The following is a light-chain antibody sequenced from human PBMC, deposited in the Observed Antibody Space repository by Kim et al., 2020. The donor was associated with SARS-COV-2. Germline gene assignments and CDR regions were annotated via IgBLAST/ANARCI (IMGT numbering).Light chain of an antibody. CDR2: DAS. V-gene: IGKV3-15*01. CDR1: LSIGSN. J-gene: IGKJ4*01. CDR3: HQYDNWPPHT. Sequence: EIVMTQSPDPLSVSPGERATLSCRASLSIGSNLAWYQQKPGQAPRLLIYDASTRATGIPARFSGSGSGTEFTLTISALQSEDFAVYYCHQYDNWPPHTFGGGTKVDIK.